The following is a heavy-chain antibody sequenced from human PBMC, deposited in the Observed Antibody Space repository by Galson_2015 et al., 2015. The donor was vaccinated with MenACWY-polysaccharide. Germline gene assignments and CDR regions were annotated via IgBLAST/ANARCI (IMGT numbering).Heavy chain of an antibody. D-gene: IGHD2-2*01. CDR2: ISAYNGNT. Sequence: QSGAEVKKPGASVTVSCTASGYTFTSYGISWVRQAPGQGLEWMGWISAYNGNTNYAQKLQGRVTMTTDTSTSTAHMDLRSLRSDDTAVYYCAREVGSLGYCSSTSCYGWFDPWGQGTLVTVSS. J-gene: IGHJ5*02. V-gene: IGHV1-18*01. CDR3: AREVGSLGYCSSTSCYGWFDP. CDR1: GYTFTSYG.